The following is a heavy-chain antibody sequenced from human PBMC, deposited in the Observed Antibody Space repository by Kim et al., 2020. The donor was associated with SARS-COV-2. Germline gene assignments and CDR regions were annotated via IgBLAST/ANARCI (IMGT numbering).Heavy chain of an antibody. Sequence: SLRSRVTISVDTSKDQFSLKLSSVTAADTAVYYCARVGSTTVTNVWFDPWGQGTRVTVSS. D-gene: IGHD4-17*01. V-gene: IGHV4-59*01. CDR3: ARVGSTTVTNVWFDP. J-gene: IGHJ5*02.